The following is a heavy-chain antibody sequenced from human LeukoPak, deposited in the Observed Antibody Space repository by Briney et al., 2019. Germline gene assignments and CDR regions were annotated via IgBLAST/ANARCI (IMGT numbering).Heavy chain of an antibody. CDR1: GFTLSSYE. CDR2: ISGSGGST. Sequence: PGGSLRLSCAASGFTLSSYEMNWVRQAPGKGLEWVSAISGSGGSTYYADSVKGRFTISRDKSKNTLYLQMNSLRAEDTAVYYCAKGLAVAGHFDYWGQGTLVTVSS. D-gene: IGHD6-19*01. J-gene: IGHJ4*02. V-gene: IGHV3-23*01. CDR3: AKGLAVAGHFDY.